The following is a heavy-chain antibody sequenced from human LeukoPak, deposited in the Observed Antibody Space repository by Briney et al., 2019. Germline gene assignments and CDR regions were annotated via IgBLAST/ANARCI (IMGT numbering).Heavy chain of an antibody. Sequence: ASVKVSCKASGGTFSSYAISWVRQAPGQGLEWVGGIIPIFGTANYAQKFQGRVTITADESTSTAYMELSSLRSEDTAVYYCASGDWLFNYFDYWGQGTLVTVSS. D-gene: IGHD3-9*01. CDR1: GGTFSSYA. CDR3: ASGDWLFNYFDY. J-gene: IGHJ4*02. CDR2: IIPIFGTA. V-gene: IGHV1-69*13.